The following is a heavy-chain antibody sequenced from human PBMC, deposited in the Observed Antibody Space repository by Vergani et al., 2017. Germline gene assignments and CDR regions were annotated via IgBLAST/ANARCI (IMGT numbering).Heavy chain of an antibody. Sequence: QVQLVQSGAEVKKPGASVKVSCKASGYTFTSYGISWVRQAPGQGLEWMGWISAYNGNTNYAQKLHGRVTMTTDTSTSTAYMELRSLRADDTAVYYCARDPDIVVVPAAPYYYYYYGMDGWGQGTTVTVSS. J-gene: IGHJ6*02. D-gene: IGHD2-2*01. CDR2: ISAYNGNT. V-gene: IGHV1-18*04. CDR3: ARDPDIVVVPAAPYYYYYYGMDG. CDR1: GYTFTSYG.